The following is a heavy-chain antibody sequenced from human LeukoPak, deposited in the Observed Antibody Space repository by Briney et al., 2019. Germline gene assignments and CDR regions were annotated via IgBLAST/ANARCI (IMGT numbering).Heavy chain of an antibody. CDR1: GYTFTGYY. D-gene: IGHD6-19*01. CDR3: AREFGFSSGWYGPRYFDL. Sequence: ASVKVFCKASGYTFTGYYMHWVRQAPGQGLEWMGWINPNSGGTNYAQKFQGWVTMTRDTSISTAYMELSRLRSDDTAVYYCAREFGFSSGWYGPRYFDLWGRGTLVTVSS. V-gene: IGHV1-2*04. CDR2: INPNSGGT. J-gene: IGHJ2*01.